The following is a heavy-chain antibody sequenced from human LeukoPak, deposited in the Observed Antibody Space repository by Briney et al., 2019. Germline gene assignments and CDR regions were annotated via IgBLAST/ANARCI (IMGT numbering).Heavy chain of an antibody. J-gene: IGHJ4*02. D-gene: IGHD6-13*01. V-gene: IGHV4-34*01. CDR2: INHSGST. Sequence: SETLSLTCAVYGGSFSGYYWSWIRPPPGKGLEWIGEINHSGSTNYNPSLKSRVTISVDTSKNQFSLKLSSVTAADTAVYYCARGRDSNQPFDYWGQGTLVTVSS. CDR1: GGSFSGYY. CDR3: ARGRDSNQPFDY.